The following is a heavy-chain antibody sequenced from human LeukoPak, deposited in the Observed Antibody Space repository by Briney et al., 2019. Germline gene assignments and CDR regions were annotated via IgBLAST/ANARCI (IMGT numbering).Heavy chain of an antibody. CDR1: GFTVSSNY. D-gene: IGHD6-19*01. CDR2: IYSGGST. Sequence: GGSLRLSCAASGFTVSSNYMSWVRQAPGKGLEWVSVIYSGGSTYYADSVKGRFTISRDNSKNTLYLQMNSLRAEDTAVYYCARDEEIAVGPPYGMDVWGQGTTVTVS. J-gene: IGHJ6*02. V-gene: IGHV3-53*01. CDR3: ARDEEIAVGPPYGMDV.